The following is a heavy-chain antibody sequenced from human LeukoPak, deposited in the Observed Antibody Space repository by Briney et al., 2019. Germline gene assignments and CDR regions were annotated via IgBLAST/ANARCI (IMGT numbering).Heavy chain of an antibody. CDR3: ARDASSGFDY. J-gene: IGHJ4*02. V-gene: IGHV4-61*01. Sequence: SQTLSLTCTVSGGSISSGSYYWGWIRQPPGKGLEWIGYIYYSGSTNYNPSLKSRVTISVDTSKNQFSLKLSSVTAADTAVYYCARDASSGFDYWGQGTLVTVSS. CDR2: IYYSGST. D-gene: IGHD6-19*01. CDR1: GGSISSGSYY.